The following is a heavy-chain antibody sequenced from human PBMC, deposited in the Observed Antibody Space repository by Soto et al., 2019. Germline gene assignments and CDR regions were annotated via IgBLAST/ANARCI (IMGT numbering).Heavy chain of an antibody. D-gene: IGHD6-19*01. J-gene: IGHJ4*02. CDR1: GFTFSSYG. Sequence: GGSLRLSCAASGFTFSSYGMHWVRQAPGKGLEWVAVISYDGSNKYYADSVKGRFTISRDSSKNTLYLQMNSLRAEDTAVYYCAKESSSGWYLYFDYWGQGTLVTVSS. CDR2: ISYDGSNK. CDR3: AKESSSGWYLYFDY. V-gene: IGHV3-30*18.